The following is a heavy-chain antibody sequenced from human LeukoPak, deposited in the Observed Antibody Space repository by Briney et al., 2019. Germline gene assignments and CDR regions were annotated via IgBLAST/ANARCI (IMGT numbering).Heavy chain of an antibody. Sequence: GGSLRLSCAASGFTFSSYWMNWARQAPGKGLEWVASINHNGNVNYYVDSVKGRFTISRDSAKNSLYLQMSNLRAEDTAVYFCARGGGLDVWGQGATVTVSS. J-gene: IGHJ6*02. CDR2: INHNGNVN. V-gene: IGHV3-7*03. D-gene: IGHD3-16*01. CDR1: GFTFSSYW. CDR3: ARGGGLDV.